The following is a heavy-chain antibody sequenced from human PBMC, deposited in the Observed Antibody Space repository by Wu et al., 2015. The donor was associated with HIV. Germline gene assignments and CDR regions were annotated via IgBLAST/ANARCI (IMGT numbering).Heavy chain of an antibody. V-gene: IGHV1-2*02. CDR2: INPNSGGT. J-gene: IGHJ4*02. CDR1: GYTFNDYY. Sequence: VKKPGASMKVSCKASGYTFNDYYIQWVRQAPGQGLEWMGWINPNSGGTNYAQNFEDRVTMTRDTSITTAYMELSSLRSDDTAVYYCARDKRGYDVLTGYYIYFDYWGQGTLVTVSS. D-gene: IGHD3-9*01. CDR3: ARDKRGYDVLTGYYIYFDY.